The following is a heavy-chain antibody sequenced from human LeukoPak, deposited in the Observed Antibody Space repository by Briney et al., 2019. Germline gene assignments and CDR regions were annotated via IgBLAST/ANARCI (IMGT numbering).Heavy chain of an antibody. CDR1: GYSFTSYW. CDR2: IYPGDSDT. V-gene: IGHV5-51*01. CDR3: ARQRGRGSYYFDY. D-gene: IGHD1-26*01. Sequence: GESLKISCKGSGYSFTSYWSGWVRQMPGKGLEGMGIIYPGDSDTRYSPSFQGQVTISADKSISTAYLQWSSLKASDAAMYYCARQRGRGSYYFDYWGQGTLVTVSS. J-gene: IGHJ4*02.